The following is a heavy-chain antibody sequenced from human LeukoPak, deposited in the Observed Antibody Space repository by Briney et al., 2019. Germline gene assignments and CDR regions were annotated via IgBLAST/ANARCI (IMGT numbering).Heavy chain of an antibody. CDR1: GYTFTSYD. CDR2: MNPNSDNT. V-gene: IGHV1-8*01. D-gene: IGHD3-10*01. Sequence: APVKVSRKASGYTFTSYDINWVRQATGQGLEWMGWMNPNSDNTGYAQKFQGRVTMTRNTSISTAYMELSSLRSEDTAVYYCARGSGVSYYYGSGSSDFDYWGQGTLVTVSS. J-gene: IGHJ4*02. CDR3: ARGSGVSYYYGSGSSDFDY.